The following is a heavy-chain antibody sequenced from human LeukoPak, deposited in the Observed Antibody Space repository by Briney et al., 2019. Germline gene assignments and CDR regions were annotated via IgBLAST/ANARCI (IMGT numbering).Heavy chain of an antibody. J-gene: IGHJ5*02. Sequence: PSETLSLTCTVSGGSISNYYWSWIRQPAGKGLEWIGRIYSSGTTIYNPSLKSRVTMSVDTSKNQFSLKLSSVTAADTAVYFCASESSGYDPWGQGTLVTVSS. V-gene: IGHV4-4*07. CDR3: ASESSGYDP. D-gene: IGHD5-12*01. CDR2: IYSSGTT. CDR1: GGSISNYY.